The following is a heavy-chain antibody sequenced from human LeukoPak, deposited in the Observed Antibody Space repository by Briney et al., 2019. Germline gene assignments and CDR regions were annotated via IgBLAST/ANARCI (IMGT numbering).Heavy chain of an antibody. D-gene: IGHD3-9*01. CDR2: ISYDGSNK. CDR3: AKDYDILTGYSYYYYGMDV. V-gene: IGHV3-30*18. CDR1: GFTFSSYG. J-gene: IGHJ6*02. Sequence: GGSLRLSCAASGFTFSSYGMHWVRQAPGKGLEWVAVISYDGSNKYYADSVKGRFTISRDNSKNTLSLQMNSLRAEDTAVYYCAKDYDILTGYSYYYYGMDVWGQGTTVTVSS.